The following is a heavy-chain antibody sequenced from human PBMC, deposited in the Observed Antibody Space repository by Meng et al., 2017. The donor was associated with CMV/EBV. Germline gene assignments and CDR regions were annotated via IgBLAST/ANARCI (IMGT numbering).Heavy chain of an antibody. Sequence: QVTLNESGPTLVQPTPTLTLTCTFSGFSLSTSGVGVGWIRQPPGKALEWLALIYWDDDKRYSPSLKSRLTITKDTSKNQVVLTMTNMDPVDTATYYCAHRGRIAAAGTDWFDPWGQGTLVTVSS. D-gene: IGHD6-13*01. CDR3: AHRGRIAAAGTDWFDP. CDR1: GFSLSTSGVG. J-gene: IGHJ5*02. CDR2: IYWDDDK. V-gene: IGHV2-5*02.